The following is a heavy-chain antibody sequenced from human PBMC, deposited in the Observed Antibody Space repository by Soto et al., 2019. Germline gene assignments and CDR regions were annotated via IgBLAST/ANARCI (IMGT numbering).Heavy chain of an antibody. D-gene: IGHD2-2*01. CDR2: IGRDGIYT. Sequence: EVQLVESGGAVVQPGGSLRLSCAASGFTFDDFSMRWVRQAPGKGLEWVSLIGRDGIYTYYADSVKGRFTISRDNSKNSLYLQMNSLTNEDTAFYFCAKEKHDASWTAFDYWGQGTLVTVSS. J-gene: IGHJ4*02. CDR3: AKEKHDASWTAFDY. CDR1: GFTFDDFS. V-gene: IGHV3-43*01.